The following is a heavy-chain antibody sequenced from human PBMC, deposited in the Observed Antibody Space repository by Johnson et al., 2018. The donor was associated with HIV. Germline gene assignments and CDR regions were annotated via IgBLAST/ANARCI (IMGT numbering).Heavy chain of an antibody. J-gene: IGHJ3*02. D-gene: IGHD6-13*01. CDR2: IRTKTNSYAT. V-gene: IGHV3-73*01. CDR1: GFTFSGSA. Sequence: VQLVESGGGLVKPGGSLRLSCAASGFTFSGSAMHWVRQAAGKGLEWVGRIRTKTNSYATTYTASVNGRFTISRDDSENTALYYCAKSIDAAADDAFDIWGQGTMVTVSS. CDR3: I.